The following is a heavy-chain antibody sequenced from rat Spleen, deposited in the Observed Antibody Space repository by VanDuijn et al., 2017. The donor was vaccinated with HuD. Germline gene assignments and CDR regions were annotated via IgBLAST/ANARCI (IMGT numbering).Heavy chain of an antibody. CDR1: GFTFSNYG. CDR3: ARHRDNYGVMDA. V-gene: IGHV5-29*01. D-gene: IGHD1-5*01. CDR2: ISYDGSST. Sequence: EVQLVESGGGLVQPGRSLKLSCAASGFTFSNYGMAWVRQAPTKGLEWVATISYDGSSTYYRDSVKGRFTISRDNAKSTLYLQMDSLRSEDTATYYCARHRDNYGVMDAWGQGASVTVSP. J-gene: IGHJ4*01.